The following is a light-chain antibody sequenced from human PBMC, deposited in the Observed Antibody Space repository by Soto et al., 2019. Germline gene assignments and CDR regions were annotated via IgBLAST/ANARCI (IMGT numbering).Light chain of an antibody. CDR2: GAS. V-gene: IGKV3D-7*01. Sequence: PGEIVTLSCMASQSVSSSYLTWYQQKSGQAPSLLIYGASTRATSIPARFSGSGSGTDFTLTISSLQPEDFAVYYCQQDYNLPPTFGQGTKVDIK. J-gene: IGKJ1*01. CDR3: QQDYNLPPT. CDR1: QSVSSSY.